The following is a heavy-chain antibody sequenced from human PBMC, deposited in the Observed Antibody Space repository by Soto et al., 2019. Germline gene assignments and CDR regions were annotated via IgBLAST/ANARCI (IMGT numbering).Heavy chain of an antibody. CDR1: GFTFSDHY. Sequence: EVQLVESGGGLVQPGGSLRLSCAASGFTFSDHYMDWVRQAPGKGLEWVGGTSNKANSYTTEYAASVKGRFNIARDDSKESLYLQMNTKKAENAAVYYCGSSTVNYYYYYMDVWGKGTTVTVSS. CDR3: GSSTVNYYYYYMDV. D-gene: IGHD1-26*01. J-gene: IGHJ6*03. V-gene: IGHV3-72*01. CDR2: TSNKANSYTT.